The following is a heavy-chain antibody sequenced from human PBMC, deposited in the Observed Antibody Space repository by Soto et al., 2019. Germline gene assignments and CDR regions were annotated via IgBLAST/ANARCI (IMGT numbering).Heavy chain of an antibody. Sequence: EVQLVESGGGLVQPGGSLRLSCAASGFTLTNYWMHWVRQAPGKGLVWVSRINSNGRSITYADSVKDRFTISRDNATNTLYLQMNSLRAEDTAVYYCARGGAARAYYYYGMDVWGQGTTVTVSS. CDR2: INSNGRSI. J-gene: IGHJ6*02. CDR1: GFTLTNYW. CDR3: ARGGAARAYYYYGMDV. V-gene: IGHV3-74*01. D-gene: IGHD6-6*01.